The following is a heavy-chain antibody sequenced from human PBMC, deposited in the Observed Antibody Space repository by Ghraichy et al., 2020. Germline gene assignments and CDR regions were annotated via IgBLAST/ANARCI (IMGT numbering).Heavy chain of an antibody. Sequence: GESLNISCAASGFTFSGSAMHWVRQASGKGLEWVGRIRSKANSYATAYAASVKGRFTISRDDSKNTAYLQMNSLKTEDTAVYYCTRLLAGGYYYGMDVWGQGTTVTVSS. CDR1: GFTFSGSA. CDR3: TRLLAGGYYYGMDV. D-gene: IGHD6-13*01. V-gene: IGHV3-73*01. J-gene: IGHJ6*02. CDR2: IRSKANSYAT.